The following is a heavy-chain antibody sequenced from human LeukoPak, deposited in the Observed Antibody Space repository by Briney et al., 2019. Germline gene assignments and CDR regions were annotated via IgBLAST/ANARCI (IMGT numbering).Heavy chain of an antibody. J-gene: IGHJ4*02. D-gene: IGHD4-17*01. CDR2: IIPNLGIA. CDR3: ARPELLDDYGDYFY. V-gene: IGHV1-69*04. Sequence: SVKVSCKASGGTFSSYAISWVRQAPGQGLEWMGRIIPNLGIANYAQKFQGRVTITADKSTSTAYMELSSLRSEDTAVYYCARPELLDDYGDYFYWGQGTQVTVSS. CDR1: GGTFSSYA.